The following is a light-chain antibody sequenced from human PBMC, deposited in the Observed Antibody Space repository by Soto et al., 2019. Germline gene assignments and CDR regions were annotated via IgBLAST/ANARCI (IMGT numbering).Light chain of an antibody. V-gene: IGKV3-11*01. Sequence: EIVLTQSPATLSLSPGERATLSCRASQSVSSYLAWYQQKPGQAPRLLIYDASNRATGIPARFSGSGSGTDFTLTISSLEPEGFAVYYCQQRSNWQFTFGPGTKVDIK. CDR2: DAS. J-gene: IGKJ3*01. CDR1: QSVSSY. CDR3: QQRSNWQFT.